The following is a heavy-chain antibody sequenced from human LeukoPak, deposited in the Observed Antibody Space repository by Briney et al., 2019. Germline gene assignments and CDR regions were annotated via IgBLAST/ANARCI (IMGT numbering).Heavy chain of an antibody. Sequence: GRSLRLSCAASGFTFSSYAMHWVRQAPGKGLEWVSVISYDGSNKYYADSVKGRFTISRDNSKNTLYLQMNSLRAEDTAVYYCARGPDTAIGHWGQGTLVTVSS. J-gene: IGHJ4*02. D-gene: IGHD5-18*01. CDR2: ISYDGSNK. CDR1: GFTFSSYA. CDR3: ARGPDTAIGH. V-gene: IGHV3-30*14.